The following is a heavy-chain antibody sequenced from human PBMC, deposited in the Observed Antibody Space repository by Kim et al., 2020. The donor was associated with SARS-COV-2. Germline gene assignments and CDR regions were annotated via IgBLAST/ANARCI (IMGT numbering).Heavy chain of an antibody. CDR3: ARDWIAARRGIYYYYYGMDV. CDR2: IWYDGSNK. J-gene: IGHJ6*02. CDR1: GFTFSSYG. D-gene: IGHD6-6*01. Sequence: GGSLRLSCAASGFTFSSYGMHWVRQAPGKGLEWVAVIWYDGSNKYYADSVKGRFTISRDNSKNTLYLQMNSLRAEDTAVYYCARDWIAARRGIYYYYYGMDVWGQGTTVTVSS. V-gene: IGHV3-33*01.